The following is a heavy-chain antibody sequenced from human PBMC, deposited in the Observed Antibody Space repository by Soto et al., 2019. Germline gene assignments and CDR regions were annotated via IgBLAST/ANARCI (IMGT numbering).Heavy chain of an antibody. D-gene: IGHD2-8*01. Sequence: SETLSLTCTVSGGSISTGGYYWSWIRQHPGKGLEWIGYIYSSGVTYYDPSLKSRVTMSVDMSRNQFSLRLSSVTAADTALYYCATKPNGLYYFDYWGQGALVTVSS. V-gene: IGHV4-31*02. CDR1: GGSISTGGYY. CDR3: ATKPNGLYYFDY. J-gene: IGHJ4*02. CDR2: IYSSGVT.